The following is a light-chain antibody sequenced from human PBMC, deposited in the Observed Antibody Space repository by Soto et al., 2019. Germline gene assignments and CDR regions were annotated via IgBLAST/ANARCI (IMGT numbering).Light chain of an antibody. J-gene: IGKJ4*01. V-gene: IGKV1-39*01. CDR2: DAS. CDR1: QRISTY. Sequence: IHMTQSPSSLSASVGDRVTITCRASQRISTYLNWYQQKPGKAPKFLIYDASNLQSGVPSRFSGGGSGTDFTLTISRLEPEDFAVYYCQQFSSYPLTFGGGTKVDIK. CDR3: QQFSSYPLT.